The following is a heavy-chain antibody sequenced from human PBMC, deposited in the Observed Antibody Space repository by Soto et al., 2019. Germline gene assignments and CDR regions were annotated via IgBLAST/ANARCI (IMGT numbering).Heavy chain of an antibody. CDR3: AKGSWGVLRYFDGSVTTNYFDY. J-gene: IGHJ4*02. CDR1: GFTFSSYV. V-gene: IGHV3-23*01. CDR2: ISGSGGST. D-gene: IGHD3-9*01. Sequence: EVQLLESGGGLVQPGGSLRLSCAASGFTFSSYVMSWVRQAPGKGLEWVSAISGSGGSTYYADSVKGRFTISRDNSKNTLYLQMNSLRAEDTAVYYCAKGSWGVLRYFDGSVTTNYFDYWGQGTLVTVSS.